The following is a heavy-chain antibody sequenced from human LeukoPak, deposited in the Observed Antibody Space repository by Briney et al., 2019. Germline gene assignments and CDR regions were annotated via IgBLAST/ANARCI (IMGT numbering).Heavy chain of an antibody. D-gene: IGHD5-18*01. CDR1: GFTFSSYA. CDR2: ISYDGSNK. J-gene: IGHJ4*02. CDR3: ARVADTAMGELDY. Sequence: PGGSLRLSCAASGFTFSSYAMHWVRQAPGKGLEWVAVISYDGSNKYYADSVKGRFTISRDNSRNTLYLQMNSLRAEDTAVYYCARVADTAMGELDYWGQGTLVTVSS. V-gene: IGHV3-30-3*01.